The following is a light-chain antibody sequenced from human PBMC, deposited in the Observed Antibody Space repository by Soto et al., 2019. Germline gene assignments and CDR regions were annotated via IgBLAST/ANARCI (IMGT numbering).Light chain of an antibody. Sequence: QSALTQPASVSGSPGQSITISCTGTSSDVGGYNYVSWYQHHPGKAPKLMIFDVSNRPSGVSNRFSGSKSGNTASLTISGLQPEDEVDYYCSSYTTSNTRQIVFGTGTKVTVL. CDR2: DVS. CDR3: SSYTTSNTRQIV. J-gene: IGLJ1*01. CDR1: SSDVGGYNY. V-gene: IGLV2-14*03.